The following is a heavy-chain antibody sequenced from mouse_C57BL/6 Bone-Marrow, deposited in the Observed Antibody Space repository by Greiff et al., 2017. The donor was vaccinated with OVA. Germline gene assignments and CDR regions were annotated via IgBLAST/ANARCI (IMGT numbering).Heavy chain of an antibody. CDR1: GYTFTSYW. CDR2: IDPSDSYT. Sequence: QVQLKQPGAELVRPGTSVKLSCKASGYTFTSYWMHWVKQRPGQGLEWIGVIDPSDSYTNYNQKFKGKATLTVDTSSSTAYMQLSSLTSEDSAVYYCARYDSNYGYFDYWGQGTTLTVSS. CDR3: ARYDSNYGYFDY. V-gene: IGHV1-59*01. J-gene: IGHJ2*01. D-gene: IGHD2-5*01.